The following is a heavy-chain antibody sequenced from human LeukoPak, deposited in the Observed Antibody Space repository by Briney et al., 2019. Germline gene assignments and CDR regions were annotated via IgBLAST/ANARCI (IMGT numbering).Heavy chain of an antibody. CDR2: INSDGSST. J-gene: IGHJ6*03. CDR3: ARDDSPAYYDFWSGTYDYYYYMDV. Sequence: GGSLRLSCAASGFTFSSYWMHWVRQAPGKGLVWVSRINSDGSSTSYADSVKGRFTISRDNAKNTLYLQMNSLRAEDTAVYYCARDDSPAYYDFWSGTYDYYYYMDVWGKGTTVTVSS. CDR1: GFTFSSYW. V-gene: IGHV3-74*01. D-gene: IGHD3-3*01.